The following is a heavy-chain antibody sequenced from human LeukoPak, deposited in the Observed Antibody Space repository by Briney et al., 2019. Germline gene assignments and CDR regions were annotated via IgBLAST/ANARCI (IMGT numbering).Heavy chain of an antibody. V-gene: IGHV1-2*02. J-gene: IGHJ4*02. Sequence: ASVKVSCKASRYLVTDYFMHWVRQAPGQGLEWMGWINPNSGGTNYAQKFQGRVTMTRDTSISTAYMELSRLRSDDTAVYYCASEDHFHRTTGTTSLDYWGQGTLVTVSS. CDR2: INPNSGGT. CDR1: RYLVTDYF. D-gene: IGHD1-1*01. CDR3: ASEDHFHRTTGTTSLDY.